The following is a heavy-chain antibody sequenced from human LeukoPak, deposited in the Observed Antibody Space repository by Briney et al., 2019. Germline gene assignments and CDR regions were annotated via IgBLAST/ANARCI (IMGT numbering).Heavy chain of an antibody. Sequence: GGSLRLSCAASGFSFSSYGMHWVRQAPGKGLEWVAVIWYDGSNKYYADSVKGRFTISRDNSKNTLYLQMNSLRAEDTAVYYCARDGTGSGFDYWGQGTLVTVSS. D-gene: IGHD1-7*01. CDR3: ARDGTGSGFDY. CDR2: IWYDGSNK. CDR1: GFSFSSYG. V-gene: IGHV3-33*01. J-gene: IGHJ4*02.